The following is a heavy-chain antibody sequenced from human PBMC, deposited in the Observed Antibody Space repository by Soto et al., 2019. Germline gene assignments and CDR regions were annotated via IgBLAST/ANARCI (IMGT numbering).Heavy chain of an antibody. CDR2: INGDGSST. Sequence: GGSLRLSCAASTFTFGSVWMHWVRQAPGKGVVWVSRINGDGSSTSYADFVKGRFTISSDNAKRTLYLQMSSLREDATVEYYCASSVSLAAADHGEPWGQGTLVTVSS. D-gene: IGHD6-13*01. J-gene: IGHJ5*02. V-gene: IGHV3-74*01. CDR3: ASSVSLAAADHGEP. CDR1: TFTFGSVW.